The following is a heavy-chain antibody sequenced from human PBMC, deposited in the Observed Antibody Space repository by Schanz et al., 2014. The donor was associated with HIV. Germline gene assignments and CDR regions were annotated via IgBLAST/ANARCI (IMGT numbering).Heavy chain of an antibody. CDR1: GFTFSTTW. Sequence: EVQLVESGGGLVKPGGSLRLSCAASGFTFSTTWMSWVRQTPGKGLEWVSNINWNGGRTGYADSVKGRFTISRDNAKNSLYLQMNSLRAEDTALYYCVREGYVGATGAFDIWGQGTMVTVSS. V-gene: IGHV3-20*04. J-gene: IGHJ3*02. CDR2: INWNGGRT. CDR3: VREGYVGATGAFDI. D-gene: IGHD1-26*01.